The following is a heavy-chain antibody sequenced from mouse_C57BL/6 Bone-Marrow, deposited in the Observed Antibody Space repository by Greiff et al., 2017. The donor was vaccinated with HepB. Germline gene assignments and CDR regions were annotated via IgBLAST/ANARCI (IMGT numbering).Heavy chain of an antibody. J-gene: IGHJ4*01. CDR1: GFNIKDDY. CDR2: IDPENGDT. Sequence: EVKLVESGAELVRPGASVKLSCTASGFNIKDDYMHWVKQRPEQGLEWIGWIDPENGDTEYASKFQGKATITADTSSNTAYLQLSSLTSEDTAVYYCTPSPNLLLYAMDYWGQGTAVTVSS. D-gene: IGHD1-1*01. CDR3: TPSPNLLLYAMDY. V-gene: IGHV14-4*01.